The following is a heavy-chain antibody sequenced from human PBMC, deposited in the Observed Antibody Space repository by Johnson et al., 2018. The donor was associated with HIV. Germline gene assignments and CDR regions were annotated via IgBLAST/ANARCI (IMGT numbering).Heavy chain of an antibody. CDR2: INWNGDST. CDR1: GFTFDDYG. CDR3: ARRSGYAFDI. D-gene: IGHD5-24*01. V-gene: IGHV3-20*04. J-gene: IGHJ3*02. Sequence: MQLVESGGGLVQPGRSLRLSCAASGFTFDDYGVSWVRHAPGKGLEWVSGINWNGDSTDYADSVKGRFTISRVNAKNSLFLQMNSLRAEDTAVYYCARRSGYAFDIWGQGTMVTVSS.